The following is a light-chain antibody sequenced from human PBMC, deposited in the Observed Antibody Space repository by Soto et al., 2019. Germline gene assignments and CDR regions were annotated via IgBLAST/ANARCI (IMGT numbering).Light chain of an antibody. CDR1: QSVSSN. Sequence: EIVMTQSPATLSVSPGERATLSCRASQSVSSNLAWYQQKPGQAPRLLIYGASTRATGIPARFSGSGSGTECTLTISSLQSEDGAVYYCQQYNNWPPVYTFGQGTKLEIK. CDR2: GAS. J-gene: IGKJ2*01. CDR3: QQYNNWPPVYT. V-gene: IGKV3-15*01.